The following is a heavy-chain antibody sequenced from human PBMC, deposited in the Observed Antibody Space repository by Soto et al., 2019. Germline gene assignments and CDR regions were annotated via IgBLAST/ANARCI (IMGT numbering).Heavy chain of an antibody. CDR3: ASGYCSGGSCYSGDY. Sequence: ASVKVSCKASGYTFTRYGISWVRQAPGQGLEWMGWISAYNGNTNYAQKLQGRVTMTTDTSTSTAYMELRSLRSDDTAVYYCASGYCSGGSCYSGDYWGQGTLVTVSS. D-gene: IGHD2-15*01. V-gene: IGHV1-18*01. CDR2: ISAYNGNT. J-gene: IGHJ4*02. CDR1: GYTFTRYG.